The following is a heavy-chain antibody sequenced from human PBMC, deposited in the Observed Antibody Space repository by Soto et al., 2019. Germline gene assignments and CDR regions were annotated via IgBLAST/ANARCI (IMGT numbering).Heavy chain of an antibody. CDR3: ARDGNYHEF. V-gene: IGHV3-21*01. CDR2: ISSSGSFL. Sequence: EVQLVESGGGRDERGGSLRLSCAASGFTFSTHAMVWVRQAPGKGLEWVSSISSSGSFLYYADSVEGRFTISRDDARNSVYLQMNSLRVDDTAVYYCARDGNYHEFWGQGTLDTVSS. CDR1: GFTFSTHA. J-gene: IGHJ4*02. D-gene: IGHD1-1*01.